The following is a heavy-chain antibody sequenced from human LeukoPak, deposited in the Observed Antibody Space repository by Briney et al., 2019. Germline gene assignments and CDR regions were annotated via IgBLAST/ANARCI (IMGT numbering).Heavy chain of an antibody. CDR1: GFIVSSNY. V-gene: IGHV3-53*01. CDR2: MYSGGDT. J-gene: IGHJ4*02. D-gene: IGHD6-13*01. CDR3: ARLGIITAAGSNDY. Sequence: GGSLRLSCAVSGFIVSSNYMSWVRQAPGKGLEWVSVMYSGGDTYHADSVKGRFTISRDNSKNTLYLQMNSLRAEDTAVYYCARLGIITAAGSNDYWGQGTLVTVSS.